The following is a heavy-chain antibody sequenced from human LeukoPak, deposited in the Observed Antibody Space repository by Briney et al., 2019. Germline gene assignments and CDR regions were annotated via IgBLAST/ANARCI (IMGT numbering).Heavy chain of an antibody. V-gene: IGHV3-11*04. J-gene: IGHJ3*02. CDR3: ARAPGRLVHAFDI. Sequence: GGSLRLSCAASGFTFSDYYISWIRQAPGKGLEWVSYISSSGSTIYYADSVKGRFTISRDNAKNSLYLQMNSLRAEDTAVYYCARAPGRLVHAFDIWGQGTMVTVSS. CDR2: ISSSGSTI. CDR1: GFTFSDYY. D-gene: IGHD6-19*01.